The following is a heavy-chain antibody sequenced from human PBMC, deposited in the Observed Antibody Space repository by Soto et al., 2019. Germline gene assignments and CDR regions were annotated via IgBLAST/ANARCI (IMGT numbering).Heavy chain of an antibody. D-gene: IGHD2-21*02. V-gene: IGHV3-33*01. CDR2: IWYDGSNK. CDR3: AIDGGFGDAHYYYYGMDV. CDR1: GFTFSSYG. Sequence: HPGGSLRLSCAASGFTFSSYGMHWVRQAPGKGLEWVAVIWYDGSNKYYADSVKGRFTISRDNSKNTLYLQMNSLRAEDTAVYYFAIDGGFGDAHYYYYGMDVWGQGTTVTVSS. J-gene: IGHJ6*02.